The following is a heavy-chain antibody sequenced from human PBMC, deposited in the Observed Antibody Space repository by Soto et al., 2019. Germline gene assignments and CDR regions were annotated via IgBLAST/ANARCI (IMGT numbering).Heavy chain of an antibody. J-gene: IGHJ4*02. V-gene: IGHV1-46*01. D-gene: IGHD3-22*01. Sequence: ASVKVTCKASGYTFSTYYMHWVRQAPGQAYEWMGIINPSGGSTTYAQKFQGRVTMTRDTSTTTVYMELNSLRAEDTAVYYCASTSSRRYYDSSGYYHYWGQGTLVTVSS. CDR2: INPSGGST. CDR1: GYTFSTYY. CDR3: ASTSSRRYYDSSGYYHY.